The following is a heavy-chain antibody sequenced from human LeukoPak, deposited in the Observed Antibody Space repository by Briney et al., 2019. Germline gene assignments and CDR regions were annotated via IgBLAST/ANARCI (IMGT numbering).Heavy chain of an antibody. D-gene: IGHD1-26*01. CDR2: ISNSGGTI. CDR3: ARVRGSYSSDS. Sequence: GGSLRLSCAASEFTFSDYYMSWIRQAPGKGLEWVSYISNSGGTIYYADSVKGRFTISRDNAKKSLFLQMNSLRAEDTALYYCARVRGSYSSDSWGQGTLVTVSP. J-gene: IGHJ4*02. V-gene: IGHV3-11*04. CDR1: EFTFSDYY.